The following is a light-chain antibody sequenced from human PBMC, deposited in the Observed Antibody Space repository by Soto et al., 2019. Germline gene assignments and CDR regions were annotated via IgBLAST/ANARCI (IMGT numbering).Light chain of an antibody. CDR1: QSVSHN. V-gene: IGKV3-15*01. CDR3: EQYNSWPPLYT. Sequence: EIVMTQSPATLSVSPGEGATLSCRASQSVSHNLAWYQQKPGQAPRLLIYGASTRATGIPTRFSGSGSGTEFTLTISSLQYEDFAVYYCEQYNSWPPLYTCGQGIKLDIK. J-gene: IGKJ2*01. CDR2: GAS.